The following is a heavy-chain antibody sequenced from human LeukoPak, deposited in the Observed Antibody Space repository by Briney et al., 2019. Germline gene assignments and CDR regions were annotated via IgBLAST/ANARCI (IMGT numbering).Heavy chain of an antibody. Sequence: TSETLSLTCTVSGGSMSSYYWSWVRQPPGKGLEWIGHIYSSESTNYNPSLKSRVTISVDTSNNQFSLRLSSVTAADTAVYYCARNKVVPAAIVDYWGQGTLVTVSS. CDR2: IYSSEST. D-gene: IGHD2-2*02. CDR1: GGSMSSYY. V-gene: IGHV4-59*12. CDR3: ARNKVVPAAIVDY. J-gene: IGHJ4*02.